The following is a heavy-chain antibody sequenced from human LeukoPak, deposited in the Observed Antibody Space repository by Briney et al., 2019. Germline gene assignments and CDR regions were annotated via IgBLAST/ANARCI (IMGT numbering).Heavy chain of an antibody. CDR3: ARDGDYPGIAAY. CDR1: GGSINTNNYY. Sequence: PSETLSLTCTVSGGSINTNNYYWGWIRQPPGKGLEWIGSIYYSGSTYYNPSLKSRVTISVDTSKNQFSLKLSSVTAADTAVYYCARDGDYPGIAAYWGQGTLVTVSS. J-gene: IGHJ4*02. V-gene: IGHV4-39*07. D-gene: IGHD6-25*01. CDR2: IYYSGST.